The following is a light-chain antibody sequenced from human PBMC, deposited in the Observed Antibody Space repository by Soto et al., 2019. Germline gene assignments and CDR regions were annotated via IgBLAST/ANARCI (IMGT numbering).Light chain of an antibody. J-gene: IGLJ1*01. CDR2: EVS. V-gene: IGLV2-8*01. CDR1: SSDVGGYNS. Sequence: QSALTQPPSASGSPGQSVTISCTGTSSDVGGYNSVSWYQQLPGKAPKLMIYEVSKRPSGVPDRFSGSKSGNTASLTVSGLQAEDEADYYCSSYAGSDVFVFGTGTKVTVL. CDR3: SSYAGSDVFV.